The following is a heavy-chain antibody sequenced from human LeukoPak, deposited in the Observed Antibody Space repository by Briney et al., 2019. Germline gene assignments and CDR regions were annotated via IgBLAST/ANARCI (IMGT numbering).Heavy chain of an antibody. J-gene: IGHJ5*02. CDR1: RFTFSTYW. Sequence: GGSLRLSCAASRFTFSTYWMHWVRQAPGKGLVWVSRINSDGINTSYADSVKGRFTISRDNAKNTLNLQMNSLRAEDTAVYYCARDLGQYYDTSDNWFDPWGQGTLVTVSS. V-gene: IGHV3-74*01. CDR2: INSDGINT. D-gene: IGHD3-22*01. CDR3: ARDLGQYYDTSDNWFDP.